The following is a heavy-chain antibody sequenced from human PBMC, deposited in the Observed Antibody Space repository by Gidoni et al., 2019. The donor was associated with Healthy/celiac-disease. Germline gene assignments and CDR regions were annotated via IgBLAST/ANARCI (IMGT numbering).Heavy chain of an antibody. V-gene: IGHV1-18*01. J-gene: IGHJ5*02. CDR3: ARGSDIAARHRHNWFDP. CDR2: ISAYNGNT. Sequence: QVQLVQSGAEVKKPGASVKVSCKASGYTFTSSGISWVRQAPEQGLEWMGGISAYNGNTNYAQKLQGRVTMPTDTSTSTAYMELRSMRSDDTAVYYCARGSDIAARHRHNWFDPWGQGTLVTVSS. D-gene: IGHD6-6*01. CDR1: GYTFTSSG.